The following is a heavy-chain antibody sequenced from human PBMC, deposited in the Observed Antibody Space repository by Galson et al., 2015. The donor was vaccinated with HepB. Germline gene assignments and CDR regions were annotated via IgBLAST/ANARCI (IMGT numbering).Heavy chain of an antibody. J-gene: IGHJ6*02. D-gene: IGHD1-1*01. CDR2: MNPNSGNT. CDR1: GYTFTSYD. CDR3: ARDRYKWNDAGYYCYCGMDV. V-gene: IGHV1-8*01. Sequence: SVKVSCKASGYTFTSYDINWVRQATGQGLEWMGWMNPNSGNTGYAQKFQGRVTMTRNTSISTAYMELSSLRSEDTAVYYCARDRYKWNDAGYYCYCGMDVWGPGTTVTVSS.